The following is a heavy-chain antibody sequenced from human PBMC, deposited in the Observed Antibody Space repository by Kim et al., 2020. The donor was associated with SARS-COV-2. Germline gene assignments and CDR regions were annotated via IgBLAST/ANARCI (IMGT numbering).Heavy chain of an antibody. CDR3: AREGHSSGRAGSFDY. V-gene: IGHV3-30*03. D-gene: IGHD3-22*01. CDR2: ISADESNK. CDR1: GFTFGSAH. Sequence: GGSLRLSCAGSGFTFGSAHMHWVRQAPGKGLEWVALISADESNKDYVDSVKGRFTVSRDNSQNTLFLQIDSLRAEDTAVYYCAREGHSSGRAGSFDYWGQGTLVTVSS. J-gene: IGHJ4*02.